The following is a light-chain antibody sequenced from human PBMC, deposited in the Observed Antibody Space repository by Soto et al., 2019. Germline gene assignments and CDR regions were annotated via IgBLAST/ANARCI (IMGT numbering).Light chain of an antibody. V-gene: IGKV3-11*01. Sequence: EMCLSQSPATQSLSPGERATLSCRASQSVSNSLAWYQHKPGQPPRLLIFDASIRATDIPDRFSGSGSGTDFTLTISSLEPEDFAVYYCQPRSQWPPYTFGQGTKVDIK. CDR2: DAS. CDR3: QPRSQWPPYT. J-gene: IGKJ2*01. CDR1: QSVSNS.